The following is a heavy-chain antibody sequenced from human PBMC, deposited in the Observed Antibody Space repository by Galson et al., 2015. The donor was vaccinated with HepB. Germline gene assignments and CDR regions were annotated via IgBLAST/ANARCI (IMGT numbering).Heavy chain of an antibody. J-gene: IGHJ6*02. CDR1: GFTFSNYA. CDR2: VSNDGRNE. V-gene: IGHV3-30*18. CDR3: AKETTVFVVFYYGMDV. Sequence: SLRLSCAASGFTFSNYAMHWVRQTPGKGLEWVAGVSNDGRNEYYAQSVKGRFTISGDKSKKTLYLQINSLRPEDTALYYCAKETTVFVVFYYGMDVWGQGTTVTVSS. D-gene: IGHD3-3*01.